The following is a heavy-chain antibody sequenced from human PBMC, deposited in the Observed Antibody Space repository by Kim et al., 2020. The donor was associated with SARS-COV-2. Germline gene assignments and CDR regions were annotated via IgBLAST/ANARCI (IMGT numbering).Heavy chain of an antibody. CDR3: AKAPYYAFLSGYYFDY. V-gene: IGHV3-23*01. CDR2: ISGSGGST. D-gene: IGHD3-3*01. Sequence: GGSRRLSCVASGFTFSSYAMSWVRQVPGKGLELVSVISGSGGSTYYADSVKVRFTISRDNSKNTLYLQMNSLIAEDTAVSYCAKAPYYAFLSGYYFDYWG. J-gene: IGHJ5*01. CDR1: GFTFSSYA.